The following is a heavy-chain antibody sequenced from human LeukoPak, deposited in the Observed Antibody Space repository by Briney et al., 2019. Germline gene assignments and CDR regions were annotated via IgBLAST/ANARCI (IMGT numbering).Heavy chain of an antibody. CDR1: GYTFTGYY. CDR2: INPNSGGT. Sequence: ASVKVSCKASGYTFTGYYMHWVRQAPGQGLEWMGWINPNSGGTNYAQKFQGRVTMTRDTSISTAYMELSRLRSDDTAVYYCARYVYCSSTSCYVKNAFDIWGQGTMVNVSS. CDR3: ARYVYCSSTSCYVKNAFDI. D-gene: IGHD2-2*01. J-gene: IGHJ3*02. V-gene: IGHV1-2*02.